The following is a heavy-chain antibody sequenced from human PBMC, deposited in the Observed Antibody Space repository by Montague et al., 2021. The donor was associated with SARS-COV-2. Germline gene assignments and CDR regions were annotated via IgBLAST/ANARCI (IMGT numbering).Heavy chain of an antibody. CDR2: IYYSGST. D-gene: IGHD3-10*01. CDR3: ARQGRSGGLWFGVGHFDY. CDR1: GGSISSYC. J-gene: IGHJ4*02. Sequence: SETLSLTCTVSGGSISSYCWSWIRQPPGKGLEWIGYIYYSGSTNYNPSLKSRVTISVDTSKNQFSLKLSSVTAADTAVYYCARQGRSGGLWFGVGHFDYWGQGTLVTVSS. V-gene: IGHV4-59*08.